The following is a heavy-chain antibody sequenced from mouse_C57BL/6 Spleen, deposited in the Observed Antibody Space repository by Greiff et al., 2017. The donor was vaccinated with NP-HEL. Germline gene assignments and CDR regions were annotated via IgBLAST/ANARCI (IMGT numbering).Heavy chain of an antibody. J-gene: IGHJ1*03. Sequence: VQLQQSGPELVKPGASVKMSCKASGYTFTDYNMHWVKQSHGKSLEWIGYINPNNGGTSYNQKFKGKATLTVNKSSSTAYMELRSLTSEDSAVYYCERGEDGYYDWYFDVWGTGTTVTVSS. D-gene: IGHD2-3*01. CDR3: ERGEDGYYDWYFDV. CDR2: INPNNGGT. CDR1: GYTFTDYN. V-gene: IGHV1-22*01.